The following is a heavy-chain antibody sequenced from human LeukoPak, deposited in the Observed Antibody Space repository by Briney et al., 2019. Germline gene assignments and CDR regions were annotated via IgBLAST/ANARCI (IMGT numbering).Heavy chain of an antibody. D-gene: IGHD3-9*01. CDR3: ALSNPGLRYFDWLPFDY. CDR2: ISSSGSTI. V-gene: IGHV3-11*01. CDR1: GFTFSDYY. Sequence: SGGSLRLSCAASGFTFSDYYMSWIRQAPGKGLEWVSYISSSGSTIYYADSVKGRFTISRDNAKNSLYLQMNSLRAEDTAVYYCALSNPGLRYFDWLPFDYWGQGTLVTVSS. J-gene: IGHJ4*02.